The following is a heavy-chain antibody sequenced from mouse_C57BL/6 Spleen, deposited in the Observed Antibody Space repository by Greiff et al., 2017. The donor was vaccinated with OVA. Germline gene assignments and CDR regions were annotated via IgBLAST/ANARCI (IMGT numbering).Heavy chain of an antibody. CDR2: IYPRDGST. Sequence: QVQLQQSGPELVKPGASVKLSCKASGYTFTSYDINWVKQRPGQGLEWIGWIYPRDGSTKYNEKFQGKATLTVDTSSSTAYMELHRLTSENSAVYFGARSLRGYYFDDWGKGTTLTVSS. CDR3: ARSLRGYYFDD. J-gene: IGHJ2*01. V-gene: IGHV1-85*01. CDR1: GYTFTSYD. D-gene: IGHD1-1*01.